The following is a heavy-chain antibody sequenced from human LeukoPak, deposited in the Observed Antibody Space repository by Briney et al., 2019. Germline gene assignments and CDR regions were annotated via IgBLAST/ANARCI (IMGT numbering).Heavy chain of an antibody. Sequence: PGGSLRLSCAASGFTFSSYSMNWVRQAPGKGLEWVSYISSSSSTIYYADSVKGRFTISRDNAKNSLYLQMNSLQVDDTALYYCAKKRPGEVTAPPDYWGQGTLVTVSS. CDR1: GFTFSSYS. J-gene: IGHJ4*02. V-gene: IGHV3-48*01. D-gene: IGHD4-11*01. CDR2: ISSSSSTI. CDR3: AKKRPGEVTAPPDY.